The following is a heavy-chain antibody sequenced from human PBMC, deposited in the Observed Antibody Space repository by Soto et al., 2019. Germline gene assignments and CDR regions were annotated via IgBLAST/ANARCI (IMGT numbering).Heavy chain of an antibody. Sequence: GGSLRLSCVASGFSFSSQAMHWVRQAPGKGLEWVAAIPNDGNRQLYADSVKDRFTISRDNSRNTLDLQMNNLRTEDTGVYFCARDIYSYGSVGTPDIWGQGTMVTVSS. CDR1: GFSFSSQA. D-gene: IGHD5-18*01. V-gene: IGHV3-30-3*01. CDR2: IPNDGNRQ. CDR3: ARDIYSYGSVGTPDI. J-gene: IGHJ3*02.